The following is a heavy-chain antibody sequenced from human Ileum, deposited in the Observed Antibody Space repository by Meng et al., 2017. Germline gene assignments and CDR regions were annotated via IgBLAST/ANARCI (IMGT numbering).Heavy chain of an antibody. V-gene: IGHV5-51*01. J-gene: IGHJ4*02. CDR1: GYSFTSYW. CDR3: ARRPTSKKDSGSYHHYFDY. D-gene: IGHD1-26*01. CDR2: IYPGDSDT. Sequence: GESLKISCKGSGYSFTSYWIGWVRQMPGKGLEWMGIIYPGDSDTRYSPSFQGQVTISADKSISTAYLQWSSLKAADTAMYYCARRPTSKKDSGSYHHYFDYWGQGTLVTVSS.